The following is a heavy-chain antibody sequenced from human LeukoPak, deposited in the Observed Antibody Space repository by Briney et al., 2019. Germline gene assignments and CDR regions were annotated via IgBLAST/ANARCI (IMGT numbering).Heavy chain of an antibody. CDR2: ITGSGGTT. CDR3: AREVDCSSTSCPFDY. Sequence: GGSLRLSCAASGFTFSSYAMNWVRQAPGKGLEWVSTITGSGGTTYYADSVKGRFTISSDISKNSLYLQMNSLRAEDTAVYYCAREVDCSSTSCPFDYWGQGTLVTVSS. D-gene: IGHD2-2*01. J-gene: IGHJ4*02. V-gene: IGHV3-23*01. CDR1: GFTFSSYA.